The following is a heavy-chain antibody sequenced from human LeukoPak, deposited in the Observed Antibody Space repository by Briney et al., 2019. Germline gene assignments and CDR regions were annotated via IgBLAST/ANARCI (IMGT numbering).Heavy chain of an antibody. D-gene: IGHD5-12*01. J-gene: IGHJ4*02. CDR2: VSAYNGNT. CDR1: GLPFTSHG. CDR3: AREARFCSNSGCSPGHSDF. Sequence: ASVKVSCKASGLPFTSHGISWVRQAPGHGLEWMGWVSAYNGNTNYVQRLQGRVTMTTDTSTSTVYMELRSLRSDDTAVYYCAREARFCSNSGCSPGHSDFWGQGTLVIVSS. V-gene: IGHV1-18*01.